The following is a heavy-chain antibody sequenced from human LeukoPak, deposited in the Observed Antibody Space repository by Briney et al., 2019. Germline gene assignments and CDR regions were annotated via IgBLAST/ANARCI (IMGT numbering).Heavy chain of an antibody. CDR1: GGSFNGYY. CDR2: IYSSGST. V-gene: IGHV4-34*11. Sequence: SETLSLTCAVSGGSFNGYYWTWIRQPPGKGLEWIGYIYSSGSTNFNPSLKSRVAMSVDTSKNQFSLKLSALTPADTAAYFCARWCYCSGDNCFAYYYDYWGQGTLVTVSS. D-gene: IGHD2-15*01. J-gene: IGHJ4*02. CDR3: ARWCYCSGDNCFAYYYDY.